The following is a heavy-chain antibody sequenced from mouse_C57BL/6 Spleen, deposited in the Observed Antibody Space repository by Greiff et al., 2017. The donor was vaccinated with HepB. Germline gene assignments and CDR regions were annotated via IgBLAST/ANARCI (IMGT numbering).Heavy chain of an antibody. CDR1: GFTFSSYA. Sequence: EVNVVESGGGLVKPGGSLKLSCAASGFTFSSYAMSWVRQTPEKRLEWVATISDGGSYTYYPDNVKGRFTISRDNAKNNLYLQMSHLKSEDTAMYYCARSYYDYDEAWFAYWGQGTLVTVSA. J-gene: IGHJ3*01. CDR3: ARSYYDYDEAWFAY. CDR2: ISDGGSYT. D-gene: IGHD2-4*01. V-gene: IGHV5-4*03.